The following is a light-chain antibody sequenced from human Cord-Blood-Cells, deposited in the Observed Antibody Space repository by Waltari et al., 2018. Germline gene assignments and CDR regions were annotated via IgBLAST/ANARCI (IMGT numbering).Light chain of an antibody. Sequence: DIQMTQSPYFLSASVGDRVTITCRASQSISSYLNWYQQKPGKAPKLLIYAASSLQSGVPSRFSGSGSGTDFTLTISSLQPEDFATYYCQQSYSTPPTFGGGTKVEIK. J-gene: IGKJ4*01. CDR3: QQSYSTPPT. CDR2: AAS. CDR1: QSISSY. V-gene: IGKV1-39*01.